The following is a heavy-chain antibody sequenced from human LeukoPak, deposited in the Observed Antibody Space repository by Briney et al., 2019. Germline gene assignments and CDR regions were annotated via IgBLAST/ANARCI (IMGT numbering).Heavy chain of an antibody. V-gene: IGHV4-4*07. CDR3: ARDMGSGWFDH. CDR1: GDSTGIFY. Sequence: SETLSLTCTVSGDSTGIFYWSWIRPPAGKGLEWIGRVFPSGTTKYNPSLKSRVTMSVDKAKNQFSLKLSSVTAADTAVYYCARDMGSGWFDHWGQGTLVTVSS. J-gene: IGHJ5*02. D-gene: IGHD6-19*01. CDR2: VFPSGTT.